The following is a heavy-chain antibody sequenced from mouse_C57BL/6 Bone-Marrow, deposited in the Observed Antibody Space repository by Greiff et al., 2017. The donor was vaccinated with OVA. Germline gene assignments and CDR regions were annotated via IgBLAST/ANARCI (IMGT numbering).Heavy chain of an antibody. CDR3: ARGLLRAWFAY. CDR1: GYTFTSYT. V-gene: IGHV1-4*01. D-gene: IGHD1-1*01. J-gene: IGHJ3*01. Sequence: QVQLKQPGAELARPGASVKLSCKASGYTFTSYTMHWVKQRPGQGLEWIGYINPSSGYTKYNQKFKDKATLTADKSSSTAYMRLSSLPSEDSAVYYCARGLLRAWFAYWGQGTLVTVSA. CDR2: INPSSGYT.